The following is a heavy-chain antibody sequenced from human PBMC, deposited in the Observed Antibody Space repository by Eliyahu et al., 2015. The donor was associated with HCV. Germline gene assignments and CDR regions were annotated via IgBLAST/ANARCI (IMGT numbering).Heavy chain of an antibody. V-gene: IGHV3-48*01. J-gene: IGHJ3*01. CDR2: IHNGGGNI. D-gene: IGHD4-11*01. Sequence: QLVESGGGLVQPGGSLRLSCAASGFTFSSYCMNWVRQAPGKGLEWIAYIHNGGGNIHYADSVKGRFTVSRENAKNSLFLQMNSLRAEDTAVYFCARGPFSNGGAFDFWGQGTLVTVSS. CDR1: GFTFSSYC. CDR3: ARGPFSNGGAFDF.